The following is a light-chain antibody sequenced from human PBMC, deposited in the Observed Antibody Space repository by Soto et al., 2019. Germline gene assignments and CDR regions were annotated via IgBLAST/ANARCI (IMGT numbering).Light chain of an antibody. V-gene: IGKV1-5*01. CDR3: QHYNSYPYT. Sequence: DIQMTQSPPTLSASAGDRVSITCRASQSISVWLAWFQQKPGKAPKLLIYDASTLQSEVPSRFSGSGSGTEFTLTISRLQPDDFATYYCQHYNSYPYTFGQGTKLEI. CDR1: QSISVW. CDR2: DAS. J-gene: IGKJ2*01.